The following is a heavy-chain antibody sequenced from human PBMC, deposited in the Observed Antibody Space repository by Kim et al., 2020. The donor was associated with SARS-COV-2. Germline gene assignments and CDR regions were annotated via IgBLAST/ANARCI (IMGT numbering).Heavy chain of an antibody. CDR2: IYYSDST. CDR3: AREVYYGSGSYRYFDS. CDR1: GGSISSGGFY. Sequence: SETLSLTCTVSGGSISSGGFYWSWIRQHPGKGLEWIGYIYYSDSTYYNPSLKSRVTISIDTSKNQFSLKVSSVTAADTAVYYCAREVYYGSGSYRYFDSWGQGTLVTVSS. V-gene: IGHV4-31*03. J-gene: IGHJ4*02. D-gene: IGHD3-10*01.